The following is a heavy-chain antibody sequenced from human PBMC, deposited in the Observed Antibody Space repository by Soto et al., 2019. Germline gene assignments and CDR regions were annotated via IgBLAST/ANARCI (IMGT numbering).Heavy chain of an antibody. V-gene: IGHV4-34*01. CDR3: ARGRYYYGSGSYFPSCYYGMDV. J-gene: IGHJ6*02. CDR1: GGSFSGYY. D-gene: IGHD3-10*01. CDR2: INHSGST. Sequence: PSETLSLTCAVYGGSFSGYYWSWIRQPPGKGLEWIGEINHSGSTNYNPSLKSRVTISVDTSKNQFSLKLSSVTAADTAVYYCARGRYYYGSGSYFPSCYYGMDVWGQGTTVTVS.